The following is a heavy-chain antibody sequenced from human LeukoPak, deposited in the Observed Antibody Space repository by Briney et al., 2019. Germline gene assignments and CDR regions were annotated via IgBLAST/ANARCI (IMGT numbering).Heavy chain of an antibody. Sequence: GGSLRLSCAASGFTFSSYGMHWVRQAPGKGLEWVAVISYDGSNKYYADSVKGRFTISRDNSKTTLYLQMNSLRAEDTAVYYCAKDEAVAGPSFGGQGTLVTVSS. CDR3: AKDEAVAGPSF. CDR1: GFTFSSYG. D-gene: IGHD6-19*01. CDR2: ISYDGSNK. V-gene: IGHV3-30*18. J-gene: IGHJ4*02.